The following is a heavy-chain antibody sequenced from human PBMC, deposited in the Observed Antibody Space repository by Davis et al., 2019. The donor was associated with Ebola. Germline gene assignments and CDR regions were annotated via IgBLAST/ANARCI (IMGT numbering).Heavy chain of an antibody. CDR2: IKVGNGNT. D-gene: IGHD2-15*01. J-gene: IGHJ4*02. CDR1: GYDFTAYG. CDR3: AKDRGGYSPLDF. V-gene: IGHV1-3*01. Sequence: AASVKVSCKASGYDFTAYGIHWVRQAPGQRLEWMGWIKVGNGNTEYSQSFQDRVTITRDTTASTAYMDLSSQTSGDTAVYFCAKDRGGYSPLDFWGQGSLITVSS.